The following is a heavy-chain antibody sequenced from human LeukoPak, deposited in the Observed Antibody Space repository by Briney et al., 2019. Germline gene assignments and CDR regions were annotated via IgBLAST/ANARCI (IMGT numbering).Heavy chain of an antibody. Sequence: ASVKVSCKVSGYTLTELSMHWVRQAPGKGLEWMGGFDPEDGETTYAQKFQGRATMTEDTSTDTAYMELSSLSSEDTAVYYCVTATHHFYMDVWGKGTTVTVSS. CDR3: VTATHHFYMDV. J-gene: IGHJ6*03. CDR1: GYTLTELS. V-gene: IGHV1-24*01. CDR2: FDPEDGET.